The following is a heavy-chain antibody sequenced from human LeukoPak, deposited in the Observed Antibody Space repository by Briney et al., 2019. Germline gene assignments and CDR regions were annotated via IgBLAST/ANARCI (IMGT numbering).Heavy chain of an antibody. D-gene: IGHD3-9*01. CDR2: ISSSSSYI. Sequence: TGGSLRLSCAASGFTFSSFSMNWVRQAPGKGLEWVSSISSSSSYIYYADSVKGRFTISRDNAKNSLYLQMNSLRAEDTAVYYCARGWDYDILTGYVYWGQGTLVTVSS. CDR1: GFTFSSFS. J-gene: IGHJ4*02. CDR3: ARGWDYDILTGYVY. V-gene: IGHV3-21*01.